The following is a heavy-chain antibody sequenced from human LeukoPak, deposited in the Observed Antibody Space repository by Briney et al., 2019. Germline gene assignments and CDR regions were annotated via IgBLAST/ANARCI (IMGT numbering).Heavy chain of an antibody. CDR1: GYTFTSYY. CDR2: INPSGGST. CDR3: ARDRPHYYYDSSGFFDY. V-gene: IGHV1-46*01. Sequence: ASVKVSCKASGYTFTSYYMHWVRQAPGQGLEWMGIINPSGGSTSYAQKFQGRVTMTRDTSTSTVYMELSSLRSEDTAVYYCARDRPHYYYDSSGFFDYWGQGTLVTVSS. J-gene: IGHJ4*02. D-gene: IGHD3-22*01.